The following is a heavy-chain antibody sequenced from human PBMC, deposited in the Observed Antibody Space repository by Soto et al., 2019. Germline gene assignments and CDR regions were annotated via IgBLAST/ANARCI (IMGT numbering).Heavy chain of an antibody. Sequence: SETLSLTCIVYGGSISGFYWSWIRQPPGGGLEWIGHVHYSGTTKYNPSLQSRVTLSVDTSKNQFSLELRSVTAADTAVYYCGRQAYCVAPNRYPFGSWAQRTPVTGSS. CDR3: GRQAYCVAPNRYPFGS. CDR1: GGSISGFY. CDR2: VHYSGTT. V-gene: IGHV4-59*08. D-gene: IGHD1-26*01. J-gene: IGHJ5*01.